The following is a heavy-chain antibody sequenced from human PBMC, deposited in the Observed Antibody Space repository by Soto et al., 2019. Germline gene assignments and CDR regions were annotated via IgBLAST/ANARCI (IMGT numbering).Heavy chain of an antibody. CDR2: INHSGST. Sequence: SETLSLTCAVYGGSFSGYYWSWIRQPPGKGLEWIGEINHSGSTNYNPSLKSRVTISVDTSKNQFSLKLSSVTAADTAVYYCARAKTGTTRYYYYYYMDVWGKGTTVTVSS. J-gene: IGHJ6*03. V-gene: IGHV4-34*01. CDR1: GGSFSGYY. CDR3: ARAKTGTTRYYYYYYMDV. D-gene: IGHD1-7*01.